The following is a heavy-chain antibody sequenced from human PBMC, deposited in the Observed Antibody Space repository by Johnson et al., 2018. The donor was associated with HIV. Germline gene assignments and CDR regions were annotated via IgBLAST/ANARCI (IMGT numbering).Heavy chain of an antibody. V-gene: IGHV3-74*01. CDR3: AREGAWEVRPGAFDI. D-gene: IGHD1-26*01. J-gene: IGHJ3*02. Sequence: FSSYWMHWVRQAPGKGLVWVSRIHNDGSSTTYADSVKGRFTISRDNAKNTLYLQMNSLRAEDTAVYYCAREGAWEVRPGAFDIWGQGTMVTVSS. CDR1: FSSYW. CDR2: IHNDGSST.